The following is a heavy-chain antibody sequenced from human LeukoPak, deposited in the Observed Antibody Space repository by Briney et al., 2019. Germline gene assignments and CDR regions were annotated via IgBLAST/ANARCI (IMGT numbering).Heavy chain of an antibody. J-gene: IGHJ6*02. V-gene: IGHV3-7*01. CDR1: GFTFSSHW. Sequence: GGSLRLSCEASGFTFSSHWMSRVRQAPGKALEWVAIIKQDGSEKDYVDSVTGRFTISRDNAKNSLYLQMNSLRDEDTAVYYCARDTSAWRYGMDVWGQGTTVTVSS. CDR3: ARDTSAWRYGMDV. CDR2: IKQDGSEK. D-gene: IGHD6-19*01.